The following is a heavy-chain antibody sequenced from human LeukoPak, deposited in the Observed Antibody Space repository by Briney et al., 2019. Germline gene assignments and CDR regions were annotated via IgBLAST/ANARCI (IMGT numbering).Heavy chain of an antibody. J-gene: IGHJ6*03. D-gene: IGHD6-19*01. CDR3: ARSPGIAVAGDYYYYMDV. Sequence: SVKVSCKASGGTFSSYAISWVRQAPGQGLEWMGGTIPIFGTANYAQKFQGRVTITTDESTSIAYMELSSLRSEDTAVYYCARSPGIAVAGDYYYYMDVWGKGTTVTVSS. CDR2: TIPIFGTA. V-gene: IGHV1-69*05. CDR1: GGTFSSYA.